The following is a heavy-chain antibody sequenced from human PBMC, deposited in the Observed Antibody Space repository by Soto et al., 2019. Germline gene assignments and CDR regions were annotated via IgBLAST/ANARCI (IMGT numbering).Heavy chain of an antibody. CDR3: ARDETYYYGSGPV. CDR2: IKQDGSEK. J-gene: IGHJ4*02. Sequence: PGGSLRLSCAASGFTFSAYWMSWVRQAPGKGLEWVANIKQDGSEKYYVDSVKGRFTISRDNAKNPLYLQMNSLRAEDTAVYYCARDETYYYGSGPVGGQGTLVTVSS. CDR1: GFTFSAYW. D-gene: IGHD3-10*01. V-gene: IGHV3-7*01.